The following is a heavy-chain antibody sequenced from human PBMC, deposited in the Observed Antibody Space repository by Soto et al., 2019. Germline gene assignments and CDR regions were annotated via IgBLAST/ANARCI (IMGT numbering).Heavy chain of an antibody. V-gene: IGHV4-39*01. CDR1: GGSISNNDHY. CDR3: ATPGWPAWYFDY. J-gene: IGHJ4*02. D-gene: IGHD2-15*01. Sequence: QLQLQQSGPGLVKSSETLSLTCTVSGGSISNNDHYWGWIRQPPGKGLEWIGSIYYSGSISYNPSLKSRVTMSVDTSKNQFSLKLSSVTAADTAVYYCATPGWPAWYFDYWGQGTLVTVSS. CDR2: IYYSGSI.